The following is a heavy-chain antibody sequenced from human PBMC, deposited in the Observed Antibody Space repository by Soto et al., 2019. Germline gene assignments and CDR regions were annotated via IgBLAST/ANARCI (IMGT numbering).Heavy chain of an antibody. V-gene: IGHV1-2*02. J-gene: IGHJ6*02. D-gene: IGHD1-7*01. CDR3: ASAELPFYNNGRDD. CDR2: INPNSGGT. Sequence: ASVKVFCKASGYIFTGYHMHWVRQAPGQGLEWMGWINPNSGGTKYAQKIQGRVTMTRDTSISTAYMELSSLRSDNTSVYDCASAELPFYNNGRDDWGQGTTVTVSS. CDR1: GYIFTGYH.